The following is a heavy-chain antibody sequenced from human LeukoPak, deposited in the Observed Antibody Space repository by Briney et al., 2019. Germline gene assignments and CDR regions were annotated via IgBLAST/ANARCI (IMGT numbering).Heavy chain of an antibody. D-gene: IGHD2-15*01. Sequence: SETLSLTCAVYGGSFSGYYWSWIRQPPGKGLEWIGEINHSGSTNYNPSLKSRVTISVDTSKTQFSLKLSSVTAADTAVYYCARLGCSGGSCEDYWGQGTLVTVSS. J-gene: IGHJ4*02. CDR1: GGSFSGYY. V-gene: IGHV4-34*01. CDR3: ARLGCSGGSCEDY. CDR2: INHSGST.